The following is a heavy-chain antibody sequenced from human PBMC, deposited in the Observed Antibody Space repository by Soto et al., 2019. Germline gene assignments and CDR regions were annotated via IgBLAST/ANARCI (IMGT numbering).Heavy chain of an antibody. CDR1: GFTFNTYG. Sequence: QVQLVESGGGVVQPGRSLRLSCAASGFTFNTYGMHWVRQAPGKGLEWVAIISYDGSKTNYAGSVKGRFTVSRDNSKNTLYLQMNSLRAEDTAVYYCAKDRQGYCISSSCYYFHWGQGTLVTVSS. CDR2: ISYDGSKT. CDR3: AKDRQGYCISSSCYYFH. V-gene: IGHV3-30*18. J-gene: IGHJ1*01. D-gene: IGHD2-2*01.